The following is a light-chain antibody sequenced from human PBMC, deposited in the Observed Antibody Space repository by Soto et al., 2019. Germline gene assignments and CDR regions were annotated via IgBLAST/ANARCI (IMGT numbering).Light chain of an antibody. V-gene: IGKV3-15*01. CDR3: QQYNYWPPFT. CDR2: ATS. J-gene: IGKJ2*01. Sequence: EIVMTQSPATLSVSPGERATLSCRASQSVSNNLAWYQQKPGQAPRLLIYATSTSATGIPPRFSGSGSGTEFTLTISSLQSEDFAVYYCQQYNYWPPFTFGQGTKLEIK. CDR1: QSVSNN.